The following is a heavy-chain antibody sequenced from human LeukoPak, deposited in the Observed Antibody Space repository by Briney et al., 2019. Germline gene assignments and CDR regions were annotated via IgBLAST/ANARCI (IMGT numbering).Heavy chain of an antibody. J-gene: IGHJ4*02. D-gene: IGHD3-16*01. CDR3: ARHGVLRPNFDY. V-gene: IGHV4-30-4*08. CDR2: IYYSGST. Sequence: PSETLSLTCTVSGGSISSGDYYWSWIRQPPGKGLEWIGYIYYSGSTYYNPSLKSRVTISVDTSKNQFSLKLSSVTAADTAVYYCARHGVLRPNFDYWGQGTLVTVSS. CDR1: GGSISSGDYY.